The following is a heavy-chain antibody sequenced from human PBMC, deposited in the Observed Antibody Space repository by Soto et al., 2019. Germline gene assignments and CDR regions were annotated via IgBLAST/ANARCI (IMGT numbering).Heavy chain of an antibody. J-gene: IGHJ5*02. CDR1: GFSLSTNGMC. CDR2: IDWTDDK. Sequence: SGPTLVNPTETLTLTCTFSGFSLSTNGMCVSWIRQPPGKALEWLALIDWTDDKYYSTSLKTRLTISKDTSKNQVVLTMTNMDPVDTATYYCARVPYDVLTGDNWFDPWGQGTLVTVSS. V-gene: IGHV2-70*01. D-gene: IGHD3-9*01. CDR3: ARVPYDVLTGDNWFDP.